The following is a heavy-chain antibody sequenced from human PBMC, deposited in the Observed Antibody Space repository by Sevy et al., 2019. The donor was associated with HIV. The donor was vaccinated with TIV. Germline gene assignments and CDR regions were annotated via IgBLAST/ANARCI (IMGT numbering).Heavy chain of an antibody. J-gene: IGHJ4*02. CDR3: ARRTYYEFLSARIIPYYFDY. Sequence: GGSLRLSCAASGFTFSSYWMSWVRQAPGKGLEWVANIKQDGSEKYYVDSVKDGITISRDNAKNSLYLQMNSLRAEDTAVYYCARRTYYEFLSARIIPYYFDYWGQGPLVTVSS. CDR1: GFTFSSYW. CDR2: IKQDGSEK. D-gene: IGHD3-3*01. V-gene: IGHV3-7*03.